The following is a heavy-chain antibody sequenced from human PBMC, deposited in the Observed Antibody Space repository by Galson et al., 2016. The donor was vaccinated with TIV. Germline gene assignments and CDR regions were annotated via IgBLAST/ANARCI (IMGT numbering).Heavy chain of an antibody. Sequence: SVKVSCKASGYTFINNDIHWVRQAPGQGLEWMGIINPSGGDATYAQKFQGRVTMTRDTSTSTISMDLSSLTSEDTAVYYCARTESRGGDCFVFDYWGQGTLVTVSS. CDR1: GYTFINND. CDR3: ARTESRGGDCFVFDY. V-gene: IGHV1-46*01. J-gene: IGHJ4*02. D-gene: IGHD2-21*02. CDR2: INPSGGDA.